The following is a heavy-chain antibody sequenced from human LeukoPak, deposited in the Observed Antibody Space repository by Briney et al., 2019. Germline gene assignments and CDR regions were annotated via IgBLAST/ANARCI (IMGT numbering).Heavy chain of an antibody. D-gene: IGHD3-22*01. CDR2: ISWNSGSI. CDR3: AKDSSGYFADY. V-gene: IGHV3-9*01. CDR1: GFTFSSYS. Sequence: GGSLRLSCAASGFTFSSYSMNWVRQAPGKGLEWVSGISWNSGSIGYADSVKGRFTISRDNAKNSLYLQMNSLRAEDTALYYCAKDSSGYFADYWGQGTLVTVSS. J-gene: IGHJ4*02.